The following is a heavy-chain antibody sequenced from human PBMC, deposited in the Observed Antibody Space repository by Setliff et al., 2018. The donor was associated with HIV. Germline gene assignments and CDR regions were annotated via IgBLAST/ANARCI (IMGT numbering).Heavy chain of an antibody. CDR1: GYSFTAYG. D-gene: IGHD6-25*01. CDR3: ARVPSGAAGLVRAGFYF. V-gene: IGHV1-18*01. Sequence: VASVKVSCKASGYSFTAYGISWARQAPGQGFEWVGWINIDSGHTNFAQKFQDRVTVTTDTSTNTTYMELRGLRSDDTATYYCARVPSGAAGLVRAGFYFWGQGTLVTVSS. J-gene: IGHJ4*01. CDR2: INIDSGHT.